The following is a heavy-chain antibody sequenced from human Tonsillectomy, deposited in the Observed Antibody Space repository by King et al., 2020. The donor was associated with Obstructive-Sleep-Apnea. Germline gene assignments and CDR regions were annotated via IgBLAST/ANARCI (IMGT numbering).Heavy chain of an antibody. Sequence: QLVQSGAEVKKPGSSVKVSCKASGGTFSSYAISWVRQAPGQGLEWMGGIIPILGIANYAQKFQGRVTITADKSTSTAYMELSSLRSEDTAVYYCAFTDSVVVPAARGGYYGMDVWGQGTTVTVSS. J-gene: IGHJ6*02. D-gene: IGHD2-2*01. V-gene: IGHV1-69*10. CDR3: AFTDSVVVPAARGGYYGMDV. CDR1: GGTFSSYA. CDR2: IIPILGIA.